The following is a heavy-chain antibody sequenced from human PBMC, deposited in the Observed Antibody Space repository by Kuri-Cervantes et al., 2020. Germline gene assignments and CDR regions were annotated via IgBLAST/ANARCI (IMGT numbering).Heavy chain of an antibody. CDR2: ISYDGSNK. J-gene: IGHJ4*02. CDR1: GFTFSSYA. CDR3: AKEASYYGSGSYPDY. D-gene: IGHD3-10*01. Sequence: GESLKISCAASGFTFSSYAMHWVRQAPGKGLEWVAVISYDGSNKYYADSVKGRFTISRDNPKNTLYLQMNSLRAEDTAVYYCAKEASYYGSGSYPDYWGQGTLVTVSS. V-gene: IGHV3-30*07.